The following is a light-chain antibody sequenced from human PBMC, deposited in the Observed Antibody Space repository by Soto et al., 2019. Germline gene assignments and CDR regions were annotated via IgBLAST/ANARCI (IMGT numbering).Light chain of an antibody. CDR2: EVS. CDR3: TSYTSSSTYV. CDR1: CSDVGGYNY. J-gene: IGLJ1*01. Sequence: QSALIQPASVSGSPGQSITISCTGTCSDVGGYNYVSWYQQHPGKAPKLMIYEVSNRPSGVSNRFSGPKSGNTASLTISGLQAEDEADYYCTSYTSSSTYVFGTGTKVTVL. V-gene: IGLV2-14*01.